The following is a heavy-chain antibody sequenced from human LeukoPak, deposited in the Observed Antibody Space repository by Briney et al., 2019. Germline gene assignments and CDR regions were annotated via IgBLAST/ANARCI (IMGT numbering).Heavy chain of an antibody. Sequence: ASVKVSCKASGYTFTSYDINWVRQATGQGLEWMGWMNPNSGNTGYAQKFQGRVTMTRNTSISTAYMELSSLRSEDTAVYYCAREAFNLGVVPPDYYYGMDVWGQGTTVTVSS. J-gene: IGHJ6*02. V-gene: IGHV1-8*01. CDR2: MNPNSGNT. CDR1: GYTFTSYD. CDR3: AREAFNLGVVPPDYYYGMDV. D-gene: IGHD3-16*01.